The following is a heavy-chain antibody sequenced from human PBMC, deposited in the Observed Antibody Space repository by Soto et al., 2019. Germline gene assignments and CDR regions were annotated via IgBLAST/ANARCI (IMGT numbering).Heavy chain of an antibody. V-gene: IGHV1-24*01. Sequence: QVQLVQSGAEVKKPGASVKVSCKVSGYTLTELSMHWVRQAPGKGLEWMGGFDPEDGETIYAQKFQGRVTMTEDTSTDTAYMELSSLRSEDTAVYYCAPAGALLWFGSDAFDIWGQGTMVTVSS. CDR3: APAGALLWFGSDAFDI. D-gene: IGHD3-10*01. CDR1: GYTLTELS. CDR2: FDPEDGET. J-gene: IGHJ3*02.